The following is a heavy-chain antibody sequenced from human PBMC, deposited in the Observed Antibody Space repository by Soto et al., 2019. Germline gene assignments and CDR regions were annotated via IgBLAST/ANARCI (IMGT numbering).Heavy chain of an antibody. CDR3: ARRKGYCSSTSCRRVLFDP. J-gene: IGHJ5*02. Sequence: SETLSLTCAVYGGSFSGYYWSWIRQPPGKGLEWIGEINHSGSTNYNPSLKSRVTISVDTSKNQFSLKLSSVTAADTAVYYCARRKGYCSSTSCRRVLFDPWGQGTLVT. V-gene: IGHV4-34*01. CDR1: GGSFSGYY. D-gene: IGHD2-2*01. CDR2: INHSGST.